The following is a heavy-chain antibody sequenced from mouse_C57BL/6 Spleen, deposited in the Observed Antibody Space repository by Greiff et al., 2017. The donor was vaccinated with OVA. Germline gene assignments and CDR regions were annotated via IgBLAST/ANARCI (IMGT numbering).Heavy chain of an antibody. CDR1: GFTFSDYY. V-gene: IGHV5-12*01. CDR3: ARHEEHTWFAY. J-gene: IGHJ3*01. Sequence: DVKLVESGGGLVQPGGSLKLSCAASGFTFSDYYMYWVRQTPEKRLEWVAYISNGGGSTYYPDTVKGRFTISRDNAKNTLYLQMSRLKSEDTAMYYCARHEEHTWFAYWGQGTLVTVSA. CDR2: ISNGGGST.